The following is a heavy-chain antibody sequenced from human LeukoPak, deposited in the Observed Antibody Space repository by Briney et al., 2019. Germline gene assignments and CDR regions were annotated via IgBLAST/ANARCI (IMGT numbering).Heavy chain of an antibody. CDR1: GGSISSSSYY. J-gene: IGHJ4*02. CDR2: IYYSGST. CDR3: ARHVGFGEFYFDY. V-gene: IGHV4-39*01. D-gene: IGHD3-10*01. Sequence: PSETLSLTCTVSGGSISSSSYYWGWIRQPPGKGLEWIGSIYYSGSTYYNPSLKSRVTISVDTSKNQFSLKLSSVTAADTAVYYCARHVGFGEFYFDYWGQGTLVTVSS.